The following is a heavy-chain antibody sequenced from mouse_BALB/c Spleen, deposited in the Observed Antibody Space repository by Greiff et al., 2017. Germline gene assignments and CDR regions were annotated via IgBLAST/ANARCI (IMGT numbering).Heavy chain of an antibody. V-gene: IGHV5-9-3*01. CDR1: GFTFSSYA. J-gene: IGHJ1*01. Sequence: EVKLVESGGGLVKPGGSLKLSCAASGFTFSSYAMSWVRQTPEKRLEWVATISSGGSYTYYPDSVKGRFTISRDNAKNTLYLQMSSLRSEYTAMYYCARGDGNYYWYFDVWGAGTTVTVSS. CDR2: ISSGGSYT. D-gene: IGHD2-1*01. CDR3: ARGDGNYYWYFDV.